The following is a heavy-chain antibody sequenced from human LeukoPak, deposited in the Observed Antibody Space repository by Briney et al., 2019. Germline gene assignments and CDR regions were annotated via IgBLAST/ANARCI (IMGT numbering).Heavy chain of an antibody. D-gene: IGHD3-16*02. J-gene: IGHJ6*02. V-gene: IGHV3-73*01. CDR3: ARRIGDSYFYGMDL. CDR2: IRSKEYSYAS. Sequence: GGSLRLSCAASGFIFSASPIHWARQAPGKGLEWVGRIRSKEYSYASACAESLRGRCTVSRDDSDNTAYLQMSSLKTEDTAVYYCARRIGDSYFYGMDLWGQGTPVTVSS. CDR1: GFIFSASP.